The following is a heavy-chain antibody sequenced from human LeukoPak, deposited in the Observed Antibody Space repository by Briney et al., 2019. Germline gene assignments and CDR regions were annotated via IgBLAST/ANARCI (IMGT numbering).Heavy chain of an antibody. CDR3: ARGPSGSALDY. CDR2: IYSSGST. Sequence: SETLSLTCTVSGGSISSSSYYWGWIRQPPGKGLEWIGSIYSSGSTYYNPSLKSRVTISVDTSKNQFSLKLSSVTAADTAVYYCARGPSGSALDYWGQGTLVTVSS. CDR1: GGSISSSSYY. D-gene: IGHD2-15*01. J-gene: IGHJ4*02. V-gene: IGHV4-39*07.